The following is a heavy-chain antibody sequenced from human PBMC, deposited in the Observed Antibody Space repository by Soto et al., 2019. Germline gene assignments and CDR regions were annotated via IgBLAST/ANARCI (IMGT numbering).Heavy chain of an antibody. CDR1: GGTFSSYT. J-gene: IGHJ4*02. D-gene: IGHD2-15*01. CDR3: AVLSHKPPYCSGGSCSDY. CDR2: IIPILGIA. Sequence: SVKVSCKASGGTFSSYTISWVRQAPGQGLEWMGRIIPILGIANYAQKFQGRVTITADKSTSTAYMELSSLRSEDTAVYYCAVLSHKPPYCSGGSCSDYSGQGTLVTVST. V-gene: IGHV1-69*02.